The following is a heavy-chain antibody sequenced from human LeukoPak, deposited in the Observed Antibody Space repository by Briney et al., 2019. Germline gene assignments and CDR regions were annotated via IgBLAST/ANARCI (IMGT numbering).Heavy chain of an antibody. CDR2: ISPHSGDT. V-gene: IGHV1-2*02. CDR3: ARVDPVVGASHSYFDY. D-gene: IGHD1-26*01. CDR1: GYTFTNYY. Sequence: GASVKVSCKASGYTFTNYYIHWVRQAPGQGLEWMGWISPHSGDTNYAQEFQGRVTMTRDTSISTASIELSSVTSDDTAIYFCARVDPVVGASHSYFDYWGQGTLVTVSS. J-gene: IGHJ4*02.